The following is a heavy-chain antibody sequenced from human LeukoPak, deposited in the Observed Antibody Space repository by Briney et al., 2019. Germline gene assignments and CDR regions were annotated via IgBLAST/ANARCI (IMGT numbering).Heavy chain of an antibody. D-gene: IGHD7-27*01. CDR3: ARDSITGDNSLDF. V-gene: IGHV3-33*05. Sequence: GRSLRLSCAASGFTFSTYGMQWVRQAPGKGLEWVAVIVGDGSKARCADSVRGRFTVSRDNSKNTLYLQMNSLRAENTAVYYCARDSITGDNSLDFWGRGTLVTVSS. CDR2: IVGDGSKA. J-gene: IGHJ4*02. CDR1: GFTFSTYG.